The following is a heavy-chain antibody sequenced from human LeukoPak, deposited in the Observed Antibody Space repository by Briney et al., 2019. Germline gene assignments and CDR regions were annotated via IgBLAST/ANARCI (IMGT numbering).Heavy chain of an antibody. CDR3: ARFPGSAEYRHYYYMDV. J-gene: IGHJ6*03. V-gene: IGHV4-59*01. CDR1: GGSISNYF. CDR2: IYYSDST. Sequence: SETLSLTCTVSGGSISNYFWSWIRQPPGKGLDCIGYIYYSDSTNYNPSLKSRVTVSVDTSKNQFSLKLSSVTAADTAVYYCARFPGSAEYRHYYYMDVWGKGTTVTVSS. D-gene: IGHD2-15*01.